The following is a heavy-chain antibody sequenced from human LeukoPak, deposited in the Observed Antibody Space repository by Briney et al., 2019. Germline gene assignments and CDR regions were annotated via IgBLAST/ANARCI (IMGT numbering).Heavy chain of an antibody. J-gene: IGHJ4*02. Sequence: SVKVSCKASGGTFSSYAISWVRQAPGQGLEWMGGIIPIFGTANYAQKFQGRVTITADKSTSTAYMELSSLRSEDTGVFYCARSSIIAAAGPFYFDYWGQGTLVTVSS. D-gene: IGHD6-13*01. CDR2: IIPIFGTA. V-gene: IGHV1-69*06. CDR3: ARSSIIAAAGPFYFDY. CDR1: GGTFSSYA.